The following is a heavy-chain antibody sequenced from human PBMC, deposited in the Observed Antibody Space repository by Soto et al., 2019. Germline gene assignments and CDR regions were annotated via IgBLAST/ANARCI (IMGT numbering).Heavy chain of an antibody. CDR3: ARGWIIVVPAAIPGTYYSTDV. CDR1: GGSFSGYY. J-gene: IGHJ6*03. Sequence: PSETLSLTCAVYGGSFSGYYWSWIRQPPGKGLEWIGEINHSGSTNYNPSLRSRVTISVDTSKNQFSLKLSSVTAADTAVYYCARGWIIVVPAAIPGTYYSTDVWGKGPTVTVSS. V-gene: IGHV4-34*01. CDR2: INHSGST. D-gene: IGHD2-2*01.